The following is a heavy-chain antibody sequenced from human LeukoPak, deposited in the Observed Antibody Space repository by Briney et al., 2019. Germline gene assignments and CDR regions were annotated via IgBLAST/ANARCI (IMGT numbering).Heavy chain of an antibody. CDR2: IYHSGST. Sequence: KPSETLSLTCTVSGGSISSGGYYWSWIRQPPGKGLEWIGYIYHSGSTYYNPSLKSRVTISVDRSKNQFSLKLSSVTAADTAVYYCARDLLEQWLVQGGYNWFDPWGQGTLVTVSS. J-gene: IGHJ5*02. V-gene: IGHV4-30-2*01. CDR1: GGSISSGGYY. CDR3: ARDLLEQWLVQGGYNWFDP. D-gene: IGHD6-19*01.